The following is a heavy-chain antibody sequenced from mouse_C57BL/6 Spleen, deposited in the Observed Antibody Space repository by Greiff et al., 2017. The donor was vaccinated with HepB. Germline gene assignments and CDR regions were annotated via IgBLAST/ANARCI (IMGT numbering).Heavy chain of an antibody. CDR1: GYTFTTYP. V-gene: IGHV1-47*01. CDR3: ARRIYYDYGDYAMDY. CDR2: FHPYNDDT. J-gene: IGHJ4*01. D-gene: IGHD2-4*01. Sequence: VMLVESGAELVKPGASVKMSCKASGYTFTTYPIEWMKQNHGKSLEWIGNFHPYNDDTKYNEKFKGKATLTVEKSSSTVYLELSRLTSDDSAVYYCARRIYYDYGDYAMDYWGQGTSVTVSS.